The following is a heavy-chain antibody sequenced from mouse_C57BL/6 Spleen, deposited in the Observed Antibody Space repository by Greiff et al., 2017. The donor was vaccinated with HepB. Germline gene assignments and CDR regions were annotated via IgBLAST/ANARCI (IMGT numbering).Heavy chain of an antibody. CDR2: IDPETGGT. CDR3: TSAYYSNSLYAMDY. V-gene: IGHV1-15*01. D-gene: IGHD2-5*01. CDR1: GYTFTDYE. J-gene: IGHJ4*01. Sequence: VQLQQSGAELVRPGASVTLSCKASGYTFTDYEMHWVKQTPVHGLEWIGAIDPETGGTAYNQKFKGKAILTADKSSSTAYMELRSLTSEDSAVYYCTSAYYSNSLYAMDYWGQGTSVTVSS.